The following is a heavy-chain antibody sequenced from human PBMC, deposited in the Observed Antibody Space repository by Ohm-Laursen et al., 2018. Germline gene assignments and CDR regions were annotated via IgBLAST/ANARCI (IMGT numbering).Heavy chain of an antibody. V-gene: IGHV3-11*01. CDR3: ARALAVNWFDP. J-gene: IGHJ5*02. D-gene: IGHD6-19*01. CDR1: GFTFNDYY. Sequence: GSLRLSCTASGFTFNDYYMSWIRQAPGKGLEWVSYISSSGSTIYYADSVKGRFTISKDNAKNSLYLQMNSLRAEDTAVYYCARALAVNWFDPWGQGTLVTVSS. CDR2: ISSSGSTI.